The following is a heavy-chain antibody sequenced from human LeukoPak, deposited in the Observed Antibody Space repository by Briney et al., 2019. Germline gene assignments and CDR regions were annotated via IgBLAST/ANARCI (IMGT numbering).Heavy chain of an antibody. Sequence: SETLSLTCTVSGGSISSSSYYWSWIRQPPGKGLEWIGYIYYSGSTNYNPSLKSRVTISVDTSKNQFSLKLSSVTAADTAVYYCARYPPQYSSSSPGFQHWGQGTLVTVSS. CDR3: ARYPPQYSSSSPGFQH. CDR2: IYYSGST. V-gene: IGHV4-61*01. J-gene: IGHJ1*01. D-gene: IGHD6-6*01. CDR1: GGSISSSSYY.